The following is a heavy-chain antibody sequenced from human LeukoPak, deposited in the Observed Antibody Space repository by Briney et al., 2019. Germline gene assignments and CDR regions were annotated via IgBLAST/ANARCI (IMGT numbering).Heavy chain of an antibody. CDR1: GGSFSGYY. D-gene: IGHD3-22*01. CDR2: VNHSGST. V-gene: IGHV4-34*01. J-gene: IGHJ4*02. Sequence: PSKTLSLTCAVYGGSFSGYYWSWIRQPPGKGLEWIGEVNHSGSTNYNPSLKSRVTISVDTSKNQFSLKLSSVTAADTAVYYCARVSGYYNSSGYPTGDYWGQGTLVTVSS. CDR3: ARVSGYYNSSGYPTGDY.